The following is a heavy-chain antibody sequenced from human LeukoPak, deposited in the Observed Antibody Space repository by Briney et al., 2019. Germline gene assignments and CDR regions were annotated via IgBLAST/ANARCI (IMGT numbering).Heavy chain of an antibody. D-gene: IGHD2-15*01. CDR2: TKPDGSAE. Sequence: GGSLRLSCAASGFSFRNYWMGWVRQAPGKGLEWVANTKPDGSAEYYADSVRGRFTASRDNANNLLYLQMNRLRAEDTAVHYCARDGGLHTNFDYWGQGTLLTVSS. J-gene: IGHJ4*02. CDR3: ARDGGLHTNFDY. V-gene: IGHV3-7*01. CDR1: GFSFRNYW.